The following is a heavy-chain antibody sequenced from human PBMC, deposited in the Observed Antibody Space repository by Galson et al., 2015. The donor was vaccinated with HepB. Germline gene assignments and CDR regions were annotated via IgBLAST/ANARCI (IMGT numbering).Heavy chain of an antibody. J-gene: IGHJ4*02. V-gene: IGHV1-69*02. CDR2: IIPILGIA. CDR1: GGTFSSYT. CDR3: ASDPPLGTMIVVGKDDY. Sequence: SVKVSCKASGGTFSSYTISWVRQAPGQGLEWMGRIIPILGIANYAQKFQGRVTITADKSTSTAYMELSSLRSEDTAVYYCASDPPLGTMIVVGKDDYWVQGTLVTVSS. D-gene: IGHD3-22*01.